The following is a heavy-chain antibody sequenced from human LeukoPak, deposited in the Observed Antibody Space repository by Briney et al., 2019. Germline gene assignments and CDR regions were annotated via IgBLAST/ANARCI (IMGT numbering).Heavy chain of an antibody. CDR3: ARASVYGSGTYYYYYGMDV. CDR1: GYTFTSYY. V-gene: IGHV1-46*01. Sequence: EASVKVSCKASGYTFTSYYMHWVRQAPGQGLEWMGIINPNGGSTSYAQKFQGRVTMTRDTSTSTVYMELSSLRSEDTAVYYCARASVYGSGTYYYYYGMDVWGQGTTVTVSS. J-gene: IGHJ6*02. CDR2: INPNGGST. D-gene: IGHD3-10*01.